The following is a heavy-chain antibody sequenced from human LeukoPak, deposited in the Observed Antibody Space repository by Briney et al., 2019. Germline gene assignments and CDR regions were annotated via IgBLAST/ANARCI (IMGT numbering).Heavy chain of an antibody. V-gene: IGHV3-20*04. CDR3: ARGPETVTDPYYFDY. D-gene: IGHD4-11*01. CDR2: INWNGGST. CDR1: GFTFDDYG. Sequence: GGSLRLSCAASGFTFDDYGMSWVRQAPGKGLEWVSGINWNGGSTGYADSVKGRFTISRDNAKNSLYLQTNSLRAEDTALYYCARGPETVTDPYYFDYWGQGTLVTVSS. J-gene: IGHJ4*02.